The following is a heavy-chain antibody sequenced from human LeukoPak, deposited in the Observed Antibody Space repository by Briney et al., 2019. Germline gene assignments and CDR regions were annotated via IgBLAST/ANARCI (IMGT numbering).Heavy chain of an antibody. CDR3: ARSYYGEQTTGNRPLHFGFDY. J-gene: IGHJ4*02. Sequence: ASVKVSCKASGYTFTSYYMHWVRQAPGQGLEWMGIINPSGGSTSYAQKFQGRVTMTRDTSTSTVYMELSSLRSEDTAVYYCARSYYGEQTTGNRPLHFGFDYWGQGTLVTVSS. CDR2: INPSGGST. CDR1: GYTFTSYY. V-gene: IGHV1-46*01. D-gene: IGHD4-17*01.